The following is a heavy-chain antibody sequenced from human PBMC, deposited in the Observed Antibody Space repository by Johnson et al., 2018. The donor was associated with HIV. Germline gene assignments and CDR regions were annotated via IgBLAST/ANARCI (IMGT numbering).Heavy chain of an antibody. CDR3: AEDPGRTVGATNDAFDI. J-gene: IGHJ3*02. V-gene: IGHV3-30-3*01. Sequence: QVQLVESGGGVVQPGRSLRLSCAASGFIFSNYAMHWVRQAPGKGLEWVAVISYDGSNKYYADSVKGRFTISRDNSKNTVYLLMNSLRAEDTAVYYCAEDPGRTVGATNDAFDIWGQGTKVTVSS. D-gene: IGHD1-26*01. CDR2: ISYDGSNK. CDR1: GFIFSNYA.